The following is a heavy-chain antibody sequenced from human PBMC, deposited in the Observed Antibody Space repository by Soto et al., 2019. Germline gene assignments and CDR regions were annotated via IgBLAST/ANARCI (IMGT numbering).Heavy chain of an antibody. D-gene: IGHD1-26*01. CDR3: ARAGSPTEEWEAFDI. Sequence: AGGSLRLSCAASGFTFSSYGMHWVRQAPGKGLEWVAVIWYDGSNKYYADSVKGRFTISRDNSKNTLYLQMNSLRAEGTAVYYCARAGSPTEEWEAFDIWGQGTMVTVSS. V-gene: IGHV3-33*01. CDR1: GFTFSSYG. J-gene: IGHJ3*02. CDR2: IWYDGSNK.